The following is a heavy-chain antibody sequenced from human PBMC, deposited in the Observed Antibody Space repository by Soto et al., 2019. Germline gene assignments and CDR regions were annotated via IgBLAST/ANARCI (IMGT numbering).Heavy chain of an antibody. CDR1: GFTFDDYG. CDR2: ITWNSGSV. J-gene: IGHJ3*01. V-gene: IGHV3-9*01. Sequence: EVQLVESGGGLVQPGRSLRLSCVASGFTFDDYGLHWVRQTPEKGLEWVSSITWNSGSVFYADSVKGRFTISRDNAKNSLYLQMNGLRVEDTTLYYCAKDKRGDDNDAFNFWGQGTMVTVSS. CDR3: AKDKRGDDNDAFNF. D-gene: IGHD5-12*01.